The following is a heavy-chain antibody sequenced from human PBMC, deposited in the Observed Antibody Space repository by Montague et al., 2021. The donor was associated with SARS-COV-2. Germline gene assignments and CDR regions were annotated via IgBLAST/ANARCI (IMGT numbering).Heavy chain of an antibody. CDR2: VYASGVT. V-gene: IGHV4-61*02. CDR3: TRGLASVDS. Sequence: TLSLTCTVSGGSISSGSYYWSWIRQPAGKGLEWIGRVYASGVTNYNPSLKSRVTISLDTSKNQYSMRLSSVTAADTARYYCTRGLASVDSWGQGTLVTVAS. J-gene: IGHJ5*01. CDR1: GGSISSGSYY.